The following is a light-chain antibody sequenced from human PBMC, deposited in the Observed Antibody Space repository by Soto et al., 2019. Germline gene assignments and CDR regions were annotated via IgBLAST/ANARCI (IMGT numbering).Light chain of an antibody. J-gene: IGKJ1*01. CDR3: LQDSNYPRT. Sequence: AIQMTQSPSSLSASVGDRVTITCRASQGIGSELGWYQQRPGKAPRLLIYGTSTLQSGVPSRFSGSRSDKAVTLIISSMQPEEFATDYGLQDSNYPRTLGQGTEVGIK. CDR1: QGIGSE. V-gene: IGKV1-6*01. CDR2: GTS.